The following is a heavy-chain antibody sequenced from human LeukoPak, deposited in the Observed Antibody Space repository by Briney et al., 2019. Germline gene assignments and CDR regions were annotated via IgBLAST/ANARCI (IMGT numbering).Heavy chain of an antibody. CDR2: ISGSGGST. D-gene: IGHD6-13*01. CDR3: AKERGTGYSSSWYSWFDP. Sequence: PGGSLRLSCAASGFTFSSYAMSWVRQAPGKGLEWVSAISGSGGSTYYADSVKGRFTISRDNSKNTLYLQMNSLRAEDTAVYYCAKERGTGYSSSWYSWFDPWGQGTLVTVSS. J-gene: IGHJ5*02. CDR1: GFTFSSYA. V-gene: IGHV3-23*01.